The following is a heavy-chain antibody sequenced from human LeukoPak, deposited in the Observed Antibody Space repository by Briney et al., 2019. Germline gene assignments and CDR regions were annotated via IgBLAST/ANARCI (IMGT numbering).Heavy chain of an antibody. Sequence: PSETLSLTCTVSGGSISSSSYYWGWIRQPPGKGLEWIGSIYYSGSTYYNPSLKSRVTISVDTSKNQFSLKLSSVTAADTAVYYCARDRAPKGLDLHEDYWGQGTLVTVSS. CDR3: ARDRAPKGLDLHEDY. CDR2: IYYSGST. V-gene: IGHV4-39*07. CDR1: GGSISSSSYY. D-gene: IGHD3-10*01. J-gene: IGHJ4*02.